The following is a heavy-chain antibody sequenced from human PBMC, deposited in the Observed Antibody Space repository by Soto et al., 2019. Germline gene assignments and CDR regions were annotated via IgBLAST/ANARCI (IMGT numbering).Heavy chain of an antibody. V-gene: IGHV3-23*01. D-gene: IGHD2-21*01. J-gene: IGHJ5*02. CDR1: GFTFSSYA. CDR2: ISGSGDLT. Sequence: EVQLLESGGGLVQPGGSLRLSCAASGFTFSSYAMSWVRQAPGKGLEWVSGISGSGDLTYYADSVKGRFTISRDNPKNTLNLQLKRLRAEDTAVYYCAKDRRVVVQDNWFDPWGQGTLVTVSS. CDR3: AKDRRVVVQDNWFDP.